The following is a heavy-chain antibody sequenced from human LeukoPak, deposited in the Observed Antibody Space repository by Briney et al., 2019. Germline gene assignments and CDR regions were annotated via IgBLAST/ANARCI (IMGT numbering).Heavy chain of an antibody. D-gene: IGHD1-14*01. CDR2: ISGSGGST. CDR3: ANLPLPYITPLYYYYGMDV. V-gene: IGHV3-23*01. Sequence: GGSLRLSCAASGFTFSSYAMSWVRQAPGKGLEWVSAISGSGGSTYYADSVKGRFTISRDNSKNTLYLQMNSLRAEDTAVYYCANLPLPYITPLYYYYGMDVWGQGTTVTVSS. CDR1: GFTFSSYA. J-gene: IGHJ6*02.